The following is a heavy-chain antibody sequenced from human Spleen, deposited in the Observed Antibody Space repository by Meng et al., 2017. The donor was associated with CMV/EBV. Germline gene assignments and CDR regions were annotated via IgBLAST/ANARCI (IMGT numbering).Heavy chain of an antibody. CDR1: GDSLNMYM. Sequence: SGDSLNMYMISWLRQAPGQGLEWVGRILPLLGRTSYAQAFQDRVTFNADESSSTVYMELSRLTPEDTAVYYCAIDNEGPGVGLILAYWGQGTLVTVSS. J-gene: IGHJ4*02. D-gene: IGHD2-8*01. CDR3: AIDNEGPGVGLILAY. V-gene: IGHV1-69*02. CDR2: ILPLLGRT.